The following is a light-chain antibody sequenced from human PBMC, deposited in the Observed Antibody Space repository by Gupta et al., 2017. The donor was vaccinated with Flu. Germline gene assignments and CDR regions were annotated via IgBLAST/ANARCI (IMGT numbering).Light chain of an antibody. CDR3: QSFDNGLSAWV. V-gene: IGLV1-40*01. CDR2: GTT. J-gene: IGLJ3*02. Sequence: QSVLTQPPSVSGAPWQSITISCTGTSSNLGAGYDVHWYQQFPGRAPKLLLYGTTKRPSGVPDRFPGSKSGASASLAITGLQADDEAVYYCQSFDNGLSAWVFGGGTKVTVL. CDR1: SSNLGAGYD.